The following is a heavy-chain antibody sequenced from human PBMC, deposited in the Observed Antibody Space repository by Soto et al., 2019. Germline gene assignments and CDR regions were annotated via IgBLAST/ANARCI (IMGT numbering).Heavy chain of an antibody. Sequence: SETLSLTCAVYGGSFSGYYWSWIRQPPGKGLEWIGEINHSGSTNYNPSLKSRVTISVDSSKNQFSLKLSSVTAADTAVYYCARGGDTAMVAFDYWGQGTLVTVSS. J-gene: IGHJ4*02. V-gene: IGHV4-34*01. CDR3: ARGGDTAMVAFDY. CDR2: INHSGST. CDR1: GGSFSGYY. D-gene: IGHD5-18*01.